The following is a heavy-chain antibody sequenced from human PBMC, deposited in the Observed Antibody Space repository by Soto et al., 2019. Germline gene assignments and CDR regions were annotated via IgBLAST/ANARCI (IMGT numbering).Heavy chain of an antibody. D-gene: IGHD2-15*01. CDR3: ARDMIPDIVVVVAPYFDY. CDR2: ISAYNGNT. V-gene: IGHV1-18*01. Sequence: ASVKVSCKASGYTFTSYGISWVRQAPGQGLEWMGWISAYNGNTNYAQKLQGRVTMTTDTSTGTAYMELRSLRSDDTAVYYCARDMIPDIVVVVAPYFDYWGQGTLVTSPQ. J-gene: IGHJ4*02. CDR1: GYTFTSYG.